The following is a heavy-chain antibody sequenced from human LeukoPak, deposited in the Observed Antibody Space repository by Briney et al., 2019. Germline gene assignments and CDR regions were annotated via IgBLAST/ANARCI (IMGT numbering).Heavy chain of an antibody. CDR3: VRGTGY. V-gene: IGHV3-64D*06. Sequence: GGSLRLSCSVSGFTFITYVMHWVRQAPGNGREYVSAISTNGDNTYYADSVKGRFTISRDNSKNTLNLQMSSLRADDTAGYYCVRGTGYWGQGTLVTVSS. CDR1: GFTFITYV. CDR2: ISTNGDNT. J-gene: IGHJ4*02.